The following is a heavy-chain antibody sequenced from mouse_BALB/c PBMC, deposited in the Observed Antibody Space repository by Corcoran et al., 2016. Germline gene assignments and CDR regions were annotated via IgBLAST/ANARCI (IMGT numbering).Heavy chain of an antibody. V-gene: IGHV14-3*02. J-gene: IGHJ1*01. CDR1: GFNIKDTY. CDR2: IDPANGNT. Sequence: EVQLQQSGAELVKPGASVKLSCTASGFNIKDTYMHWVKQRPEQGLEWIGRIDPANGNTKYDPKFQGKATITEHTSSNTAYLQLSSLKSEDTAVYYCANWDWYFDVWGAGTTVTVSS. D-gene: IGHD4-1*01. CDR3: ANWDWYFDV.